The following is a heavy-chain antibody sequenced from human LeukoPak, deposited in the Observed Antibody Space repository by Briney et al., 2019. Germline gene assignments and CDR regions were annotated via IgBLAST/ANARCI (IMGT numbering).Heavy chain of an antibody. V-gene: IGHV3-30*18. CDR2: ISYDGSNK. CDR1: GFTFSSYG. J-gene: IGHJ3*02. Sequence: GRSLRLSCAASGFTFSSYGMHWVRQAPGKGLEWVAVISYDGSNKHYADSVKGRFTISRDNSKNTLYLQMNSLRAEDTAEYYCAKEFKRDAFDIWGQGTMVTVSS. D-gene: IGHD5-24*01. CDR3: AKEFKRDAFDI.